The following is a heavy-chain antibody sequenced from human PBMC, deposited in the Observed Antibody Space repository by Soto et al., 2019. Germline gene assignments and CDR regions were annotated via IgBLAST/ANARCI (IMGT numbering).Heavy chain of an antibody. CDR3: ARDRVESGYPEYFQH. CDR1: GFTVSSNY. J-gene: IGHJ1*01. CDR2: IYSGGST. D-gene: IGHD3-22*01. Sequence: EVQLVESGGGLIQPGGSLRLSCAASGFTVSSNYMSWVRQAPGKGLEWVSVIYSGGSTYYADSVKGRSTISRDNSKNTLYLPMNSLRAEDTAVYYCARDRVESGYPEYFQHWGQGTLVTVSS. V-gene: IGHV3-53*01.